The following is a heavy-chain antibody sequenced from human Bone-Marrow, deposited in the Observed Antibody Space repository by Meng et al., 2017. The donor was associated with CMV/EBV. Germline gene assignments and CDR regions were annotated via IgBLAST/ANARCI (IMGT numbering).Heavy chain of an antibody. J-gene: IGHJ4*02. D-gene: IGHD1-14*01. CDR1: GFSLSSYG. V-gene: IGHV3-30*02. Sequence: GESLKISCAASGFSLSSYGMNWVRQAPGKGLEWVTFIRDDGGDKYYADSVKGRFLISRDTSKNTLYLQLNSLRTDDTAVYYCAKVRANDQGAEHTNFDSWGQGTLVTVSS. CDR2: IRDDGGDK. CDR3: AKVRANDQGAEHTNFDS.